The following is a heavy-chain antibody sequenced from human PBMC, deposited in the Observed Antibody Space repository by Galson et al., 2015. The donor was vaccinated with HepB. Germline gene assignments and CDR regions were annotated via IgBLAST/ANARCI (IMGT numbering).Heavy chain of an antibody. Sequence: ETLSLTCAVYGGSFSGFYWSWIRQPPGKGLEWIGETNHSGSTNYNPSLKSRVTILVDTSQNQFSLKLRSVTAADTAVYYCVERAVAGPLSWFDPWGQGTLVTVSS. J-gene: IGHJ5*02. V-gene: IGHV4-34*01. CDR2: TNHSGST. CDR3: VERAVAGPLSWFDP. D-gene: IGHD6-19*01. CDR1: GGSFSGFY.